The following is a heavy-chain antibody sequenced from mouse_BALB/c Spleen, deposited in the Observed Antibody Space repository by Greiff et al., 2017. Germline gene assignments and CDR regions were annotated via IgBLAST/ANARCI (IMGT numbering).Heavy chain of an antibody. Sequence: EVQRVESGPELVKPGASVKISCKASGYSFTGYFMNWVKQSHGKSLEWIGRINPYNGDTFYNQKFKGKATLTVDKSSSTAHMELLSLTSEDSAVYYCGRYDYGYVGAMDYWGQGTSVTVSS. CDR1: GYSFTGYF. CDR3: GRYDYGYVGAMDY. CDR2: INPYNGDT. J-gene: IGHJ4*01. D-gene: IGHD1-2*01. V-gene: IGHV1-37*01.